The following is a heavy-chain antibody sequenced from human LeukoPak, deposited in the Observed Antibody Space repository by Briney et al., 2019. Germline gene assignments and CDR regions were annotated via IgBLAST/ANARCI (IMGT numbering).Heavy chain of an antibody. CDR2: ISSSSSYI. CDR3: ARVDISYYYYMDV. D-gene: IGHD2-2*03. CDR1: GFTFSSYS. Sequence: PGGSLRLSCAASGFTFSSYSMNWVRQAPGKGLEWVSSISSSSSYIYYADSVKGRFTISRDNAKNSLYLQMNSLRAEDTAVYYCARVDISYYYYMDVWGKGTTVTVSS. J-gene: IGHJ6*03. V-gene: IGHV3-21*01.